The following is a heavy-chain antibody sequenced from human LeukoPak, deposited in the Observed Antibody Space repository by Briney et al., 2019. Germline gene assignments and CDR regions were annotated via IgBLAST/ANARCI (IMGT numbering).Heavy chain of an antibody. V-gene: IGHV4-59*08. J-gene: IGHJ4*02. CDR3: ARLRANVLRYFDWLLPDDY. Sequence: SETLSLTCTVSGGSISSYYWSWIRQPPGKGLEWIGYIYYSGSTNYNPSLKSRVTISVDTSKNQFSLKLSSVTAADTAVYYCARLRANVLRYFDWLLPDDYWGQGTLVTVSS. CDR2: IYYSGST. D-gene: IGHD3-9*01. CDR1: GGSISSYY.